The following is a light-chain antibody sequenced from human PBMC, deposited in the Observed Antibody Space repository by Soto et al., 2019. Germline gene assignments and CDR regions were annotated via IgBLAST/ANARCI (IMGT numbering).Light chain of an antibody. CDR3: QQYGTWRT. CDR2: GAS. Sequence: EIVMTQSPATLSLSPGERATLSCRASQRVSSNLAWYQQEPGQGPRLLIYGASIRDTGIPARFIGSGSGTEFTLTLSSLKSENFTVYNCQQYGTWRTFGEGTKVEIK. CDR1: QRVSSN. V-gene: IGKV3-15*01. J-gene: IGKJ4*02.